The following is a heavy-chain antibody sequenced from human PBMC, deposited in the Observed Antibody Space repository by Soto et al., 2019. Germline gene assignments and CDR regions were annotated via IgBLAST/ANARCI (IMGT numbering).Heavy chain of an antibody. D-gene: IGHD3-10*01. Sequence: VGSLRLSCAASGFTFSSYAMSWVRQAPGKGLEWVSAISGSGGSTYYADSVKGRFTISRDNSKNTLYLQMNSLRAEDTAVYYCAKGGVIVYYGMDVWGQGTTVTVSS. CDR3: AKGGVIVYYGMDV. CDR2: ISGSGGST. CDR1: GFTFSSYA. J-gene: IGHJ6*02. V-gene: IGHV3-23*01.